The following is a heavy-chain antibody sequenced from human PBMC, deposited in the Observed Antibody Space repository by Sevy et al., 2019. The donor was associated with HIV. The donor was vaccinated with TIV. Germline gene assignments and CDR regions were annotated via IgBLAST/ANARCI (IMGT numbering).Heavy chain of an antibody. CDR1: GGTFSSYA. J-gene: IGHJ6*02. CDR2: IIPIFGTA. D-gene: IGHD3-10*01. V-gene: IGHV1-69*13. CDR3: ARDPEYYYGSGSYRQSRGYYYYYGMDV. Sequence: ASVKVSCKASGGTFSSYAISWVRQAPGQGLEWMGGIIPIFGTANYAQKFQGRVTITADESTSTAYMELSSPRSEDTAVYYCARDPEYYYGSGSYRQSRGYYYYYGMDVWGQGTTVTVSS.